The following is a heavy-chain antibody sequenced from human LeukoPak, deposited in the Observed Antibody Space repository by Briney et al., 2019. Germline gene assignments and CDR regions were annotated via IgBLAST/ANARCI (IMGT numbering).Heavy chain of an antibody. CDR1: GFTFSSYA. V-gene: IGHV3-23*01. Sequence: PGGSLRLSCAASGFTFSSYAMSWVRQAPGKGLEWVSAISGSGGSTYYADSVKGRFTISRDNSKNTLYLQMNSLRAEDTAVYYCAKSDSSGHYPYAEYFQHWGQGTLVTVSS. D-gene: IGHD3-22*01. CDR2: ISGSGGST. J-gene: IGHJ1*01. CDR3: AKSDSSGHYPYAEYFQH.